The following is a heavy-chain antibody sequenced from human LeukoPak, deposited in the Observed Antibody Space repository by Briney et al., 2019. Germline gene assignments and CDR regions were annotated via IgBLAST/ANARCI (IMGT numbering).Heavy chain of an antibody. V-gene: IGHV4-30-4*08. CDR3: ARDRITMVRGVITYYYYGMDV. Sequence: SETLSLTCTVSGGSISSGDYYWSWIRQPPGKGLEWIGYIYYSGCTYYNPSLKSRVTISVDTSKNQFSLKLSSVTAADTAVYYCARDRITMVRGVITYYYYGMDVWGQGTTVTVSS. J-gene: IGHJ6*02. CDR2: IYYSGCT. CDR1: GGSISSGDYY. D-gene: IGHD3-10*01.